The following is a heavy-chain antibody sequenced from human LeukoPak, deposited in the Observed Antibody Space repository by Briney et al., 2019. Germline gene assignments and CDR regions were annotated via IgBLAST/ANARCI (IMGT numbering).Heavy chain of an antibody. CDR3: ASLLVGYRYWFDP. CDR2: INPNSGGT. D-gene: IGHD1-26*01. V-gene: IGHV1-2*02. Sequence: GASVNVSCKASGYTFTGYYMHWVRQAPGQGLEWMGWINPNSGGTNYAQKFQGRVTMTRDTSISTAYMELSRLRSDDTAVYYCASLLVGYRYWFDPWGQGTLVTVSS. J-gene: IGHJ5*02. CDR1: GYTFTGYY.